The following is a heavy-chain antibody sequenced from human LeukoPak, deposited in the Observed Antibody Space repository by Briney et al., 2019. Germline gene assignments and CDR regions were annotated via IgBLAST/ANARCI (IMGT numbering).Heavy chain of an antibody. D-gene: IGHD6-13*01. Sequence: SVKVSCKASGGTFSSYAISWVRQAPGQGLEWMGGIIPIFGTANYAQKFQGRVTITADESTSTAYMELSSLRSEDTAVYYCARVRRSAAAGFNRYFDYWGQGTLVTVSS. CDR3: ARVRRSAAAGFNRYFDY. CDR1: GGTFSSYA. J-gene: IGHJ4*02. CDR2: IIPIFGTA. V-gene: IGHV1-69*13.